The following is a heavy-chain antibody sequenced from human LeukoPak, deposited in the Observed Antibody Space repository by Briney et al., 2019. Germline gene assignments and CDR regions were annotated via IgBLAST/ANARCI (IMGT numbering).Heavy chain of an antibody. CDR3: TRDTGCSGGTCYSFYDY. J-gene: IGHJ4*02. Sequence: GGSLRLSCAASGFTFSSYWMTWVRQAPGKGLEWVANIKQDGSEKYYVDSVKGRFTISRDNAKNSLYLQMNSLRAGDTAVHYCTRDTGCSGGTCYSFYDYWGQGTLVTVSS. D-gene: IGHD2-15*01. CDR2: IKQDGSEK. V-gene: IGHV3-7*01. CDR1: GFTFSSYW.